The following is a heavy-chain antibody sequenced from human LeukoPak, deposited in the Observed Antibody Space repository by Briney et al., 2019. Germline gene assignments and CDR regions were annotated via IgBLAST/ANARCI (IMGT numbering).Heavy chain of an antibody. Sequence: GGSLRLSCASSGFIFSFYGMHWARQAPGKGLEWVTFIRSDGSIKYYADSVKGRFTIFRDNSKNTLYLQMNSLRTADTAVYYCAKEGDWNDVTLMDVWGKGTTVTISS. V-gene: IGHV3-30*02. CDR1: GFIFSFYG. J-gene: IGHJ6*03. CDR2: IRSDGSIK. CDR3: AKEGDWNDVTLMDV. D-gene: IGHD1-1*01.